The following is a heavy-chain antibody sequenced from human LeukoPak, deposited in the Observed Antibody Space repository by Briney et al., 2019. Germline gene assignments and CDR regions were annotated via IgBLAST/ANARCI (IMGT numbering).Heavy chain of an antibody. J-gene: IGHJ4*02. CDR3: ARVMGSRPYLKQQLAY. Sequence: ASVKVSCKASGYTFTSYGISWVRQAPGQGLEWMGWMNPNSGNTGYAQKFQGRVTMTRNTSISTAYMELSSLRSEDTAVYYCARVMGSRPYLKQQLAYWGQGTLVTVSS. CDR2: MNPNSGNT. D-gene: IGHD6-13*01. V-gene: IGHV1-8*02. CDR1: GYTFTSYG.